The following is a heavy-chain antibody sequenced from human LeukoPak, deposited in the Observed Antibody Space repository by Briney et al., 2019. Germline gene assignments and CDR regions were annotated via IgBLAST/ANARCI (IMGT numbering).Heavy chain of an antibody. CDR2: ISSGSSTI. Sequence: PGGSLRLSCATSGFTFSSYSMNWVRQAPAKGLERVSYISSGSSTIYYADSVKGRFTISRDNAKNSLYLQMNSLRAEDTAVYYCARDVEQWLVRVYYFDYWGQGTLVTVSS. CDR1: GFTFSSYS. J-gene: IGHJ4*02. CDR3: ARDVEQWLVRVYYFDY. V-gene: IGHV3-48*01. D-gene: IGHD6-19*01.